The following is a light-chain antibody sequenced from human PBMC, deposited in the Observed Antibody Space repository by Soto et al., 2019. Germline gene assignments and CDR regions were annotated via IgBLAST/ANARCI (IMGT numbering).Light chain of an antibody. CDR2: DVS. V-gene: IGLV2-11*01. Sequence: QSALTQPRSVSGSPGQSVTISCTGTSSDVGGDNYVSWYQQHPGKAPKLMIYDVSKRPSRVPDRFSGSKSGNTASLTISGLQAEDEADYYCCSSAGSYTSVFGGGTKLTVL. CDR3: CSSAGSYTSV. J-gene: IGLJ3*02. CDR1: SSDVGGDNY.